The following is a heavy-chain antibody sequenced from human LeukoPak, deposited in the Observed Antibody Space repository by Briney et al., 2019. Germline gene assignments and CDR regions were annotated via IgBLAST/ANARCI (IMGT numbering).Heavy chain of an antibody. J-gene: IGHJ5*02. CDR3: ARDSYYDSSGYS. Sequence: GGSLRLSRAASGFTFSSYSMNWVRQAPGKGLEWVSSISSSSSYIYYADSVKGRFTISRDNSKNTLYLQMNSLRAEDTAVYYCARDSYYDSSGYSWGQGTLVTVSS. D-gene: IGHD3-22*01. V-gene: IGHV3-21*01. CDR1: GFTFSSYS. CDR2: ISSSSSYI.